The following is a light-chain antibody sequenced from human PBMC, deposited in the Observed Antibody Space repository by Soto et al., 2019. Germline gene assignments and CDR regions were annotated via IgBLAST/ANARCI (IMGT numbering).Light chain of an antibody. V-gene: IGKV1-5*03. CDR1: QSISSW. CDR3: QQYNSYAWT. CDR2: KAF. J-gene: IGKJ1*01. Sequence: DIQMTQSPSTLSASVGDRVTITCRASQSISSWLAWYQQKPGKAPKLLIYKAFSLESGVPSRVSGSVSGTEFTLTISSLQPDDFATYHCQQYNSYAWTFGQGTKVEIK.